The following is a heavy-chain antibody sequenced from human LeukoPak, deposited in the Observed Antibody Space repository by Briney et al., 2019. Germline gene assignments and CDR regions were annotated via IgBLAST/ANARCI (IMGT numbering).Heavy chain of an antibody. J-gene: IGHJ5*02. CDR2: IIPIFGTA. V-gene: IGHV1-69*13. CDR3: VRSHGEGFDP. Sequence: SVKVSCKASGYTFTSYAMNWVRQAPGQGLEWMGGIIPIFGTANYAQKFQGRVTITADESTSTAYMELSSLRSEDTAVYYCVRSHGEGFDPWGQGTLVTVSS. D-gene: IGHD3-10*01. CDR1: GYTFTSYA.